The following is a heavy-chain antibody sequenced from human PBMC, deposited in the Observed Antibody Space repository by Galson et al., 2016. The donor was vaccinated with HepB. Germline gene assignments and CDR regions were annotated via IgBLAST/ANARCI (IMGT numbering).Heavy chain of an antibody. J-gene: IGHJ3*02. CDR1: GFTFSRYS. CDR2: IRSRSITI. D-gene: IGHD6-13*01. CDR3: ARDGSSQFSSNWYVAFDI. Sequence: SLRLSCAASGFTFSRYSMNWVRQAPGKGLEWVSHIRSRSITIYYADSVRGRFTISRDNTKNSLYLQMNSLRDEDTAVYYCARDGSSQFSSNWYVAFDIWGQGTVVTVSS. V-gene: IGHV3-48*02.